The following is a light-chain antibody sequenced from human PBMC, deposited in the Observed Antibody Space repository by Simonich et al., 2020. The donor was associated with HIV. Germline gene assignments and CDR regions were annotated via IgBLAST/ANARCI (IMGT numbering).Light chain of an antibody. Sequence: NFILTQPHSVSESPGKTVTISCTRISGSIASNYVQWYQQRPGSAPTTVIYEDNQRPSGVPDRFSGSIDSASNSASLTISGLKTEDEADYYCQSYDSSNHVVFGGGTKLTVL. CDR2: EDN. CDR1: SGSIASNY. V-gene: IGLV6-57*03. J-gene: IGLJ2*01. CDR3: QSYDSSNHVV.